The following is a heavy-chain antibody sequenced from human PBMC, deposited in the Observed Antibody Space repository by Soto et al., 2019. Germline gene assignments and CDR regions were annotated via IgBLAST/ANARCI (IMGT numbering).Heavy chain of an antibody. CDR1: GFTFSSYW. CDR3: AIAPRYGMDV. J-gene: IGHJ6*02. CDR2: INSDGSSA. V-gene: IGHV3-74*01. Sequence: PGGSLRLSCAASGFTFSSYWMHWVRQAPGNGLVWLSRINSDGSSATYADSVKGRFTISRGKAKSTLYLQMNSLRAEDTAMYYCAIAPRYGMDVWGQGITVTVSS.